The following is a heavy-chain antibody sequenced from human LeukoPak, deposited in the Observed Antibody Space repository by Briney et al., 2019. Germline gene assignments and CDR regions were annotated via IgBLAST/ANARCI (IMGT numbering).Heavy chain of an antibody. CDR3: AKDNIAAAGTHNWFDP. CDR1: GFTFSSCG. V-gene: IGHV3-30*18. D-gene: IGHD6-13*01. Sequence: PGRSLRLSCAASGFTFSSCGMHWVRQAPGKGLEWVAVISYDGSNKYYADSVKGRFTISRDNSKNTLYLQMNSLRAEDTAVYYCAKDNIAAAGTHNWFDPWGQGTLVTVSS. J-gene: IGHJ5*02. CDR2: ISYDGSNK.